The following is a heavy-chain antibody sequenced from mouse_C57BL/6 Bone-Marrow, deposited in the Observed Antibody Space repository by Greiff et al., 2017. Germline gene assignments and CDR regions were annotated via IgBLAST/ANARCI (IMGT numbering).Heavy chain of an antibody. D-gene: IGHD6-1*01. CDR1: GFTFSSYG. J-gene: IGHJ4*01. V-gene: IGHV5-6*01. CDR2: ISSGGSYT. CDR3: ASLPLYYYAMDY. Sequence: VQLKESGGDLVKPGGSLKLSCAASGFTFSSYGMSWVRQTPDKRLEWVANISSGGSYTYYPDSVKGRFTISRDNAKNTLYLQMSSLKSEDTAMYYCASLPLYYYAMDYWGQGTSVTVSS.